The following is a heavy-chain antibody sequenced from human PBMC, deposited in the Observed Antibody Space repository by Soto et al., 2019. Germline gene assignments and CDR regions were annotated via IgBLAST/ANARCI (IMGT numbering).Heavy chain of an antibody. CDR3: AKDRAPTLRPYGMDV. CDR1: GFSFSSYG. V-gene: IGHV3-30*18. J-gene: IGHJ6*02. CDR2: ISYDESNK. D-gene: IGHD4-17*01. Sequence: QVQLVESGGGVVQPGRSLRLSCAASGFSFSSYGMHWVRQAPGKGLEWVAIISYDESNKYYADSVKGRFTIFRDNSKNTLYLQMNSLRVEDTAVYYCAKDRAPTLRPYGMDVWGQGTTVTVSS.